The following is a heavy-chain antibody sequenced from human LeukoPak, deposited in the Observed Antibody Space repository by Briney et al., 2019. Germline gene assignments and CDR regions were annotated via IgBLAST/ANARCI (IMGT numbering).Heavy chain of an antibody. CDR3: ASVTTMPFDY. D-gene: IGHD5-12*01. CDR2: ISYDGSDT. CDR1: GFSFRNYG. Sequence: GGSLRLSCAASGFSFRNYGMHWVRQAPGKGLEWVTHISYDGSDTYYTDSVKGRFTISRGNSQNTLYLQMNSLRTEDTAIYYCASVTTMPFDYWGQGTLVTVSS. V-gene: IGHV3-30*03. J-gene: IGHJ4*02.